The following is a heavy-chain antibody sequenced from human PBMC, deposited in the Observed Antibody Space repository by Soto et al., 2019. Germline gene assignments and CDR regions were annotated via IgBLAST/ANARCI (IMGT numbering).Heavy chain of an antibody. CDR1: GFTFGDYA. J-gene: IGHJ5*02. CDR3: TRSLTYYFFWSRYPIGWFDP. V-gene: IGHV3-49*03. Sequence: GGSLRLSCTASGFTFGDYAMSWFRQAPGKGLEWVGFIRSKAYGGTTEYAASVEGRFTISRDDSKSIAYLQMNSLKTEDTAVYYSTRSLTYYFFWSRYPIGWFDPWCQAILVTVS. CDR2: IRSKAYGGTT. D-gene: IGHD3-3*01.